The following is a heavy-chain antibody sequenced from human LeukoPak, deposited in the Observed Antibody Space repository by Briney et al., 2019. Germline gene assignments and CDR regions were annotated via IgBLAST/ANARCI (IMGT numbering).Heavy chain of an antibody. J-gene: IGHJ6*02. D-gene: IGHD3-3*01. CDR3: ARVNYDFWSGYYIHYYYYGMDV. Sequence: VASVKVSCKVSGYTLTELSIHWVRQAPGKGLEWMGGFDPEDGETIYAQKFQGRVTMTEDTSTSTAYMELRSLRSDDTAVYYCARVNYDFWSGYYIHYYYYGMDVWGQGTTVTVSS. CDR1: GYTLTELS. CDR2: FDPEDGET. V-gene: IGHV1-24*01.